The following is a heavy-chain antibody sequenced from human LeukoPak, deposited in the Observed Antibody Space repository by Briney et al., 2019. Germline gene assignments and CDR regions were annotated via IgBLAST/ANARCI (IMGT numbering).Heavy chain of an antibody. J-gene: IGHJ4*02. D-gene: IGHD5/OR15-5a*01. V-gene: IGHV3-23*01. Sequence: PGGSLRLSCEASGFTFSSYAMSWVRQAPGKRLEWVAAISGPAGSWDYADSVKGRFTVSRDNSKNTLFLQMNSLRAEDTATYYCAKKVGLVSAPLWYFDVWGQGTLVAVSS. CDR3: AKKVGLVSAPLWYFDV. CDR1: GFTFSSYA. CDR2: ISGPAGSW.